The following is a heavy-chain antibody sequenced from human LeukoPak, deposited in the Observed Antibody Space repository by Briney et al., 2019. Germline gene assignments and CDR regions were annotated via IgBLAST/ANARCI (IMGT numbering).Heavy chain of an antibody. CDR2: IVVGSGNT. CDR3: AADKTVTTERLAFDF. V-gene: IGHV1-58*01. D-gene: IGHD4-17*01. Sequence: SVKVSCKASGFTFTSSAVQWVRQARGQRLEWIGWIVVGSGNTNYAQKFQERVTITRDMSTSTAYMELSSLRSEDTAVYYCAADKTVTTERLAFDFWGQGTMVTVSS. J-gene: IGHJ3*01. CDR1: GFTFTSSA.